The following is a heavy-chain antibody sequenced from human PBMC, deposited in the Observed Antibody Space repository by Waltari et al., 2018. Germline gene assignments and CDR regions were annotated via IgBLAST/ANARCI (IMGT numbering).Heavy chain of an antibody. Sequence: QLQLQESGPGLVKPSETLSLTGTVSGGSISSSSYYWGWIRQPPGKGLEWIGSIYYSGSTYYNPSLKSRVTISVDTSKNQFSLKLSSVTAADTAVYYCARNVYYYGSGRQPFGYYGMDVWGQGTTVTVSS. D-gene: IGHD3-10*01. J-gene: IGHJ6*02. CDR3: ARNVYYYGSGRQPFGYYGMDV. V-gene: IGHV4-39*07. CDR1: GGSISSSSYY. CDR2: IYYSGST.